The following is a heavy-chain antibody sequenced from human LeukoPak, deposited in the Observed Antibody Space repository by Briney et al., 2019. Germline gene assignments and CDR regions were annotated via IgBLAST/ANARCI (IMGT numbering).Heavy chain of an antibody. CDR2: ISGSGGST. J-gene: IGHJ6*03. CDR3: AKSSWIPWRDYYYYYYMDV. D-gene: IGHD1-1*01. CDR1: GFTFSSYA. Sequence: GGSLRLSCAASGFTFSSYAMSWVRQAPGKGLEWVSAISGSGGSTYYADSVKGRFTISRDNSKNTLYLQMNSLRAEDTAVYYCAKSSWIPWRDYYYYYYMDVWGKGTTVTISS. V-gene: IGHV3-23*01.